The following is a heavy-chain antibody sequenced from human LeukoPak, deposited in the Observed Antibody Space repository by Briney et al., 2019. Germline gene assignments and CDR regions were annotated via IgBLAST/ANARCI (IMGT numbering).Heavy chain of an antibody. J-gene: IGHJ4*02. V-gene: IGHV3-11*01. CDR2: ISSSGSII. CDR1: GFTFSDYY. Sequence: GGSLRLSSAASGFTFSDYYMSWIRQAPGKGLEWVSYISSSGSIIYYADYVKGRFTISRDNSKNTLYLKMNSLRAEDTAVYYCARGYSPTLRTTGNDYWGQGTLVTVSS. D-gene: IGHD1-1*01. CDR3: ARGYSPTLRTTGNDY.